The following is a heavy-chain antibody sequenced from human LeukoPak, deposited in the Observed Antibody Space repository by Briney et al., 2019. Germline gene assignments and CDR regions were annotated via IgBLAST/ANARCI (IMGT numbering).Heavy chain of an antibody. CDR3: ARHGSSWYEKDYFDY. D-gene: IGHD6-13*01. CDR1: GYTFTSYG. V-gene: IGHV1-18*01. Sequence: ASVKVSCKASGYTFTSYGISWVRQAPGQGLEWRGWTSAYNGNTNYAQKLQGRVTMTTDTSTSTAYMELRSLRSDDTAVYYCARHGSSWYEKDYFDYWGQGTLVTVSS. J-gene: IGHJ4*02. CDR2: TSAYNGNT.